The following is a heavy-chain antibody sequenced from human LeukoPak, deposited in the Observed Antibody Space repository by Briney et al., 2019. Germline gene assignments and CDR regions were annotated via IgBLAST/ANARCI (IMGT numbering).Heavy chain of an antibody. D-gene: IGHD5-24*01. CDR2: MNPNSGNT. V-gene: IGHV1-8*03. J-gene: IGHJ4*02. CDR3: ARGRGGYNPFDY. CDR1: GYTFTSYD. Sequence: ASVKVSCKASGYTFTSYDINWVRQATGQGLEWMGWMNPNSGNTGYAQKYQGRVTITRNTSISTAHMELSSLRSEDTAVYYCARGRGGYNPFDYWGQGTLVTVSS.